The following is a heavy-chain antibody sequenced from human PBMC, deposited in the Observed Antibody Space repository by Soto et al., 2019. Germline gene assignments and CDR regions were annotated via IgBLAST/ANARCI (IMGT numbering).Heavy chain of an antibody. Sequence: GGSLRLSCAASGFTFSTYAMHWVRQAPGKGLEWVAIISSDGSNTYYADSVKGRITISRDNSKNTLYLQMNSLTAEDTALYYCAKDFHHDFWSGQGGAFDIWGQGTRVTVSS. CDR3: AKDFHHDFWSGQGGAFDI. CDR2: ISSDGSNT. J-gene: IGHJ3*02. CDR1: GFTFSTYA. V-gene: IGHV3-30*18. D-gene: IGHD3-3*01.